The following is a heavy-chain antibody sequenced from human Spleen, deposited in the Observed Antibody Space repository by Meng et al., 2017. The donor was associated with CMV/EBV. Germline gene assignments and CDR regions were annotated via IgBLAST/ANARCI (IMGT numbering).Heavy chain of an antibody. CDR3: ARDLPSYDFWSGSGAFDI. Sequence: GESLKISCVASGFPFSTYAMQWVRQAPGKGLGWVAYISSDGRNEDYADSVRGRFTISRDNSKNTLYLQMNSLRADDTAVYYCARDLPSYDFWSGSGAFDIWGQGTMVT. D-gene: IGHD3-3*01. V-gene: IGHV3-30*04. CDR1: GFPFSTYA. CDR2: ISSDGRNE. J-gene: IGHJ3*02.